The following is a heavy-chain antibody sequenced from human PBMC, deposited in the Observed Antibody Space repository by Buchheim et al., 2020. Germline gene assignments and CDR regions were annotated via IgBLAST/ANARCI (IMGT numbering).Heavy chain of an antibody. Sequence: EVQLVQSGAEVKKPGESLRISCKGSGYSFTSYWISWVRQMPGKGLEWMGRIDPSDSYTNYSPSFQGHVTISADKSISTAYPQWSGLEASDTAMYYCARHEGGWLQFEGFDYWGQGTL. CDR1: GYSFTSYW. J-gene: IGHJ4*02. D-gene: IGHD5-24*01. CDR2: IDPSDSYT. V-gene: IGHV5-10-1*01. CDR3: ARHEGGWLQFEGFDY.